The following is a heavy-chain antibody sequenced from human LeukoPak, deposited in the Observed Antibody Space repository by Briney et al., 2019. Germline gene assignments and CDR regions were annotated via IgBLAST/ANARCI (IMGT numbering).Heavy chain of an antibody. Sequence: GGSLRLSCAASGFTFSSYWMHWVRQAPGKGLVWVSRINSDGSSTSYADSVKGRFTISRDNAKNTLYLQMNSLRAEDTAVYHCARDHSSGWYNWFDPWGQGTLVTVSS. V-gene: IGHV3-74*01. D-gene: IGHD6-19*01. CDR2: INSDGSST. J-gene: IGHJ5*02. CDR1: GFTFSSYW. CDR3: ARDHSSGWYNWFDP.